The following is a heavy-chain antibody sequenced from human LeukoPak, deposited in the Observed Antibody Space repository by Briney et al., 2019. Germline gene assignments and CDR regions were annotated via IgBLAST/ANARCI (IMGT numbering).Heavy chain of an antibody. CDR1: GGTFSSYA. D-gene: IGHD3-9*01. CDR2: IIPIFGTA. V-gene: IGHV1-69*06. J-gene: IGHJ5*02. Sequence: SVKVSCQASGGTFSSYAISWVRQTPGQGLEWMGGIIPIFGTANYAQKFQDRVTITADKSTSTAYMELSSLRSEDTAVYYCAREPKYYYIVTGWFDPWGQGTQVTVSS. CDR3: AREPKYYYIVTGWFDP.